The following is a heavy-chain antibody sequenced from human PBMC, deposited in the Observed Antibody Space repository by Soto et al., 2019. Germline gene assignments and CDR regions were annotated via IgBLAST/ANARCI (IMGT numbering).Heavy chain of an antibody. Sequence: ASETLSLTCAVYGGSFSGYYWSWIRQPPGKGLEWIGEINHSGSTNYNPSLKSRVTISVDTSKNQFSLKLSSVTAADTAVYYCARDKVYDFWSGKTGYGMDVWGQGTTVTVSS. D-gene: IGHD3-3*01. CDR1: GGSFSGYY. J-gene: IGHJ6*02. CDR2: INHSGST. CDR3: ARDKVYDFWSGKTGYGMDV. V-gene: IGHV4-34*01.